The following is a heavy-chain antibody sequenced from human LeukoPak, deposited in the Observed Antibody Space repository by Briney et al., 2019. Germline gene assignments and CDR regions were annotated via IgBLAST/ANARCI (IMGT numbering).Heavy chain of an antibody. D-gene: IGHD2-15*01. CDR3: ARGYCSGGNCWFDP. Sequence: GGSLRLSCAASGFTLSTYSMNWVRQAPGKGLEWVSSISSSASYMYYADSVKGRFTISRDNAKNSLYLQMNSLRVENTAVYYCARGYCSGGNCWFDPWGQGTLVTVSS. CDR2: ISSSASYM. V-gene: IGHV3-21*01. J-gene: IGHJ5*02. CDR1: GFTLSTYS.